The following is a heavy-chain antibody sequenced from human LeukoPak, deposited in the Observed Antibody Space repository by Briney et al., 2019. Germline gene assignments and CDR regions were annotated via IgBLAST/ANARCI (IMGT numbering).Heavy chain of an antibody. CDR1: GGSINNYY. D-gene: IGHD5-18*01. J-gene: IGHJ4*02. V-gene: IGHV4-4*07. Sequence: SETLSLTCTVSGGSINNYYWSWIRQPAGKGLEWIWRIYSSGSTNYSPSLKSRVTMSVDTSKTQFSLRLSSVTAADTAVYYCARGPDTRGYSYYFDYWGQGTLVSASS. CDR3: ARGPDTRGYSYYFDY. CDR2: IYSSGST.